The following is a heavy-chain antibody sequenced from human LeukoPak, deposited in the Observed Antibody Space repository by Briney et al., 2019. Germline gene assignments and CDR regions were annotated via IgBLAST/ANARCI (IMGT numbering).Heavy chain of an antibody. J-gene: IGHJ6*02. CDR1: GFTFSDYY. Sequence: GGSLRLSCAASGFTFSDYYMSWTRQAPGKGLEWVSYISSSSSYTNYADSVKGRFTISRDNAKNSLYLQMNSLRAEDTAVYYCARDLPRLGATNYYGMDVWGQGTTVTVSS. D-gene: IGHD1-26*01. CDR2: ISSSSSYT. CDR3: ARDLPRLGATNYYGMDV. V-gene: IGHV3-11*06.